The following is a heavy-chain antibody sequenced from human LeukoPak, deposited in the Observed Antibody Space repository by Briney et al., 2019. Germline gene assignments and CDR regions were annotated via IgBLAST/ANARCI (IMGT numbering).Heavy chain of an antibody. CDR2: IYPGDSET. V-gene: IGHV5-51*01. D-gene: IGHD4/OR15-4a*01. CDR1: GNTFTNYW. CDR3: ARGFYGGYYYYYMDV. J-gene: IGHJ6*03. Sequence: GESLKISCKGSGNTFTNYWIGWVRQLPGKGLEWMGIIYPGDSETRYSPSFQGQVTMSVDKSSSTAYLQWSSLKASDTAMYYCARGFYGGYYYYYMDVWGKGTTVTVSS.